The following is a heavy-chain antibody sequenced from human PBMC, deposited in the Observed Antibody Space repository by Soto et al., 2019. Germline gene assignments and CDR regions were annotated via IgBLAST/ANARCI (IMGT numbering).Heavy chain of an antibody. CDR2: ISGSGGST. Sequence: GGSLRLSCAASGFTFSSYAMSWVRQAPGKGLEWVSAISGSGGSTYYADSVKGRFTISRDNSKNTLYLQMNSLRAEDTAVYYCAKESSGWYSPYYYGMDVWGQGTTVTVSS. CDR3: AKESSGWYSPYYYGMDV. V-gene: IGHV3-23*01. D-gene: IGHD6-19*01. J-gene: IGHJ6*02. CDR1: GFTFSSYA.